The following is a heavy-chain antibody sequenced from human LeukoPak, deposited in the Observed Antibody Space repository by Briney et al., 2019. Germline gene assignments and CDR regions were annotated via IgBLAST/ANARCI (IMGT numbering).Heavy chain of an antibody. CDR1: GDTFSSYA. CDR3: ARRLSAAGTRGGGAFDI. J-gene: IGHJ3*02. Sequence: GASVKVSCKASGDTFSSYAISWVRQAPGQGLEWMGGIIPIFGTANYAQKFQGRVTITADESTSTAYMELSSLRSEDTAVYYCARRLSAAGTRGGGAFDIWGQGTMVTVSS. CDR2: IIPIFGTA. V-gene: IGHV1-69*13. D-gene: IGHD6-13*01.